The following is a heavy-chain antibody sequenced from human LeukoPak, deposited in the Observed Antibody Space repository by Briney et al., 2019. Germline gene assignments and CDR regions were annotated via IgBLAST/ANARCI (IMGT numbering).Heavy chain of an antibody. J-gene: IGHJ4*02. CDR1: GFTFSSHW. CDR3: DSFYETY. V-gene: IGHV3-74*01. D-gene: IGHD2/OR15-2a*01. Sequence: QTGGSLRLSCAASGFTFSSHWMHWVRQAPGKGLVWVSHINSDGSWTSYADSVKGRFTISKDNAKNTVYLQMNNLRAEDTAVYYCDSFYETYWGRGTLVTVSS. CDR2: INSDGSWT.